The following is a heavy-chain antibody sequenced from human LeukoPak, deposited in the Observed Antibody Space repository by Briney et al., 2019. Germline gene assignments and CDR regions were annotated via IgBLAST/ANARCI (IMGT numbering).Heavy chain of an antibody. V-gene: IGHV4-4*07. D-gene: IGHD2-15*01. J-gene: IGHJ4*02. Sequence: SSETLSLTCSVSGGSISSYYWSWIRQPAGKGLEWVGRIYTSGSTNYNPSLKSRVTISVDKSNNQFSLNLTSVTAADTAVYYCARDGNGSRAFDYWGQGTLVTVFS. CDR1: GGSISSYY. CDR2: IYTSGST. CDR3: ARDGNGSRAFDY.